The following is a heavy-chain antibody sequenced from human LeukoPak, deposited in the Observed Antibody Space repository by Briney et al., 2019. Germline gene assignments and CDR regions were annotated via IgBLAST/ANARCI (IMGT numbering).Heavy chain of an antibody. D-gene: IGHD2/OR15-2a*01. J-gene: IGHJ4*02. V-gene: IGHV3-23*01. CDR1: GFTFSSYA. CDR2: ISGSDGST. Sequence: GGSQRLSCAASGFTFSSYAMSWVRQAPGKGLEWVSGISGSDGSTYYADSVKGRFTISRDNSKKTLYLQMNSLRAEDTAVYYCARAGNTRFDYWGQGTLVTVSS. CDR3: ARAGNTRFDY.